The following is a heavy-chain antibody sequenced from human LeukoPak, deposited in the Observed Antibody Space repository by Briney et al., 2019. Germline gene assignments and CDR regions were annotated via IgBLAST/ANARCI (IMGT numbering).Heavy chain of an antibody. D-gene: IGHD3-10*01. J-gene: IGHJ4*02. V-gene: IGHV3-11*04. CDR2: ISSSGSTI. CDR3: AKDLLLWFGELPTLDY. Sequence: GRSLRLSCAASGFTFSDYYMSWIRQAPGKGLEWVSYISSSGSTIYYADSVKGRFTISRDNSKNTLYLQMNSLRAGDTAVYYCAKDLLLWFGELPTLDYWGQGTLVTVSS. CDR1: GFTFSDYY.